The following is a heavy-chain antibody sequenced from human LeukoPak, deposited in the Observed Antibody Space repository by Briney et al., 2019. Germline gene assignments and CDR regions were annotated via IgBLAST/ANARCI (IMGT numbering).Heavy chain of an antibody. V-gene: IGHV3-74*01. CDR3: ARDRAYTQLDV. CDR1: GFTLSNYW. D-gene: IGHD2-21*01. J-gene: IGHJ2*01. Sequence: GGSLRLSCAASGFTLSNYWMHWVRRAPGKGLVWVSRIKIDGGITRYADSVKGRFTISGDNAKNTLYLQMNSLGVEDTAVYYCARDRAYTQLDVWGRGSLVTVSS. CDR2: IKIDGGIT.